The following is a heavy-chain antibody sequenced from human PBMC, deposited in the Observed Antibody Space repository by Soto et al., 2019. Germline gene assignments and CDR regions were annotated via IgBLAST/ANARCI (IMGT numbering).Heavy chain of an antibody. V-gene: IGHV3-11*01. CDR2: ISDSGSSI. Sequence: GWSLRLSCAASGLTFSDYYMNLIRQAPGKGLEWGSYISDSGSSIFYADSVKGRFTISRDSARKSLYLHMSSLRVEDTAVYYCARDTAFINSGFLAAWCEVTQVTVSS. CDR1: GLTFSDYY. J-gene: IGHJ5*02. D-gene: IGHD5-18*01. CDR3: ARDTAFINSGFLAA.